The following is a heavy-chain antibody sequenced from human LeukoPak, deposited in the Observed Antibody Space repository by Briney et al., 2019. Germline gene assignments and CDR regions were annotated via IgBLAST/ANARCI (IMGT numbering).Heavy chain of an antibody. V-gene: IGHV4-39*01. J-gene: IGHJ4*02. Sequence: PSETQSPTCTVSGASISSNCYYWGWIRQPPGKGLEWIGSIYYSGSPYYNPSLKSRVTISVDTSKNQFSLKVISVTAADTAVDYCARRRTARTGFDYWGQGTLVTVSS. CDR3: ARRRTARTGFDY. D-gene: IGHD3/OR15-3a*01. CDR2: IYYSGSP. CDR1: GASISSNCYY.